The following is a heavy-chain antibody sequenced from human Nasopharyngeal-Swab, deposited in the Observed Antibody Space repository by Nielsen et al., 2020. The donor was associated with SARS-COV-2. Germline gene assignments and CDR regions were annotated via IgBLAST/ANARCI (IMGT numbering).Heavy chain of an antibody. D-gene: IGHD2-2*01. J-gene: IGHJ6*02. CDR2: INHSGST. CDR1: GGSFSGYY. V-gene: IGHV4-34*01. Sequence: SETLSLTCAVYGGSFSGYYWSWIRQPPGKGLEWIGEINHSGSTNYNPSLKRRVTISEDTSKNQVSLKLSSVTAAETAVYYCARGRCSSTSCRGCSGGSCYYGMDVWGQGTTVTVSS. CDR3: ARGRCSSTSCRGCSGGSCYYGMDV.